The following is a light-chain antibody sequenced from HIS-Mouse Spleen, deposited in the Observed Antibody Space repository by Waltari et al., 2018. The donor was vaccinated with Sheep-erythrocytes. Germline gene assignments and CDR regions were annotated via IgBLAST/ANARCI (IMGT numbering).Light chain of an antibody. V-gene: IGLV2-8*01. J-gene: IGLJ3*02. CDR2: EVS. CDR3: SSYAGSNNWV. Sequence: QSALTQPPSASGSPGQSVTISCTGTSSDVGGYNYVSWYQQHPGKAPKLMIYEVSNRPSGVPDRFSGSKSGNTASRTVSGLQAEDEADYYRSSYAGSNNWVFGGGTKLTVL. CDR1: SSDVGGYNY.